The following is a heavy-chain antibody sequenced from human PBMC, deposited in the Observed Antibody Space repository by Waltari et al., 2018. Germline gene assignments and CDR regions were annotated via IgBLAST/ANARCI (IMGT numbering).Heavy chain of an antibody. J-gene: IGHJ5*02. CDR2: IYYRGST. CDR3: ARGMYYDFWSGYYTVTWFDP. Sequence: QVQLQESGPGLVKPSETLSLTCTVSGGSISSHYWSWIRQPPGKGLEWIGYIYYRGSTNYNPSLQSRVTISVDTSKNQFSLKLSSVTAADTAVYYCARGMYYDFWSGYYTVTWFDPWGQGTLVTVSS. D-gene: IGHD3-3*01. CDR1: GGSISSHY. V-gene: IGHV4-59*11.